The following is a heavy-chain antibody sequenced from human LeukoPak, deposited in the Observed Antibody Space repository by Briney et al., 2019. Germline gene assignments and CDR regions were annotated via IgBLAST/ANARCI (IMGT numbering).Heavy chain of an antibody. CDR1: GGIFSSYA. J-gene: IGHJ5*02. Sequence: GASVKVSCKASGGIFSSYAISWVRQAPGQGLEWMGGIIPIFGTANYAQKFQGRVTITTDESTSTAYMELSSLRSEDTAVYYCARGNCSSTSCYLWFDPWGQGTLVTVSS. CDR2: IIPIFGTA. CDR3: ARGNCSSTSCYLWFDP. D-gene: IGHD2-2*01. V-gene: IGHV1-69*05.